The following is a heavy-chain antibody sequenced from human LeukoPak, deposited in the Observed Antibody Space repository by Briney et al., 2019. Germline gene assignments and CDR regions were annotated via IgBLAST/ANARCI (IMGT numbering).Heavy chain of an antibody. CDR2: IYYSGST. V-gene: IGHV4-31*03. D-gene: IGHD3-22*01. CDR3: ARDGYYDSSGYGLTAT. Sequence: TLSLTCTVSGGSISSGGYYWSWIRQHPGKGLEWIGYIYYSGSTYYNPSLKSRVTISVDTSKNQFSLKLSSVTAADTAVYYCARDGYYDSSGYGLTATWGQGTLVTVSS. J-gene: IGHJ5*02. CDR1: GGSISSGGYY.